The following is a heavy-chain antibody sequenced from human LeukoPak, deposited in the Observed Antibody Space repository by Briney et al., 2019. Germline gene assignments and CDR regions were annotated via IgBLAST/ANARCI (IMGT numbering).Heavy chain of an antibody. CDR3: ARAYDSSGYPHGY. J-gene: IGHJ4*02. CDR1: GFTFSSYW. D-gene: IGHD3-22*01. V-gene: IGHV3-74*01. Sequence: GGSLRLSCAASGFTFSSYWMHWVRHAPGKGLVGVSRINSDGSSTSYADSVKGRFTISRDNAKNTLYLQMNSLRAEDTAVYYCARAYDSSGYPHGYWGQGTLVTVSS. CDR2: INSDGSST.